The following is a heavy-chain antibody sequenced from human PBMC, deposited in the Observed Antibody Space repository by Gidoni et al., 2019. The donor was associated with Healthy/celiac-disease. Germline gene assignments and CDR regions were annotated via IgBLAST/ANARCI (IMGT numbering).Heavy chain of an antibody. CDR1: GYTFTGYY. CDR2: INPNSGGT. Sequence: QVQLVQSGAEVKKPGASVKVSCKASGYTFTGYYMHWVRQAPGQGLEWMGWINPNSGGTNYAQKFQGRVTMTRDTSISTAYMELSRLRSDDTAVYYCARVNLSGYSSGWYLGFDYWGQGTLVTVSS. J-gene: IGHJ4*02. D-gene: IGHD6-19*01. V-gene: IGHV1-2*02. CDR3: ARVNLSGYSSGWYLGFDY.